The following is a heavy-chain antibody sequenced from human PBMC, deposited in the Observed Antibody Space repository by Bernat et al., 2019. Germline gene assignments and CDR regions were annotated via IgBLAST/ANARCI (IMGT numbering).Heavy chain of an antibody. CDR3: ARITGPYYYYGMDV. CDR1: GGSISSSNW. Sequence: QVQLQESGPGLVKPSGTLSLTCAVSGGSISSSNWWCGVSQHPGKGLVWFGEIFHSGSTNYNPSPKSRVTISVDKSKNQFSLKLSSVTAADTAVYYCARITGPYYYYGMDVWGQGTTVTVSS. V-gene: IGHV4-4*02. J-gene: IGHJ6*02. CDR2: IFHSGST. D-gene: IGHD3-16*01.